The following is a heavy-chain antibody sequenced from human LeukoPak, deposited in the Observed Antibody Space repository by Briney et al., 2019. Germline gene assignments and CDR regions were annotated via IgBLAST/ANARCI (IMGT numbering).Heavy chain of an antibody. CDR3: ARNQGALNDAFDI. CDR2: INPNSGGT. D-gene: IGHD1-26*01. CDR1: GYTFTSYY. J-gene: IGHJ3*02. Sequence: ASVKVSCKASGYTFTSYYMHWVRQAPGQGLEWMGWINPNSGGTNYAQKFQGRVTMTRDTSISTAYMELSRLRSGDTAVYYCARNQGALNDAFDIWGQGTMVTVSS. V-gene: IGHV1-2*02.